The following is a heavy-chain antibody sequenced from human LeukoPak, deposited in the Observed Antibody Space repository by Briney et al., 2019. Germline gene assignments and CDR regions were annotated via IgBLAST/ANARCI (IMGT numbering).Heavy chain of an antibody. D-gene: IGHD6-19*01. Sequence: GDSLRLSCAASGFSFTSFWMTWVRQAPGRGLEWVANINQDGSEIYSVASVKGRFTISRDNAKNSVYLQMNSLRPEDTGVYYCARGKRIISVVVALDIWGQGTMVTVSS. J-gene: IGHJ3*02. CDR1: GFSFTSFW. CDR2: INQDGSEI. V-gene: IGHV3-7*01. CDR3: ARGKRIISVVVALDI.